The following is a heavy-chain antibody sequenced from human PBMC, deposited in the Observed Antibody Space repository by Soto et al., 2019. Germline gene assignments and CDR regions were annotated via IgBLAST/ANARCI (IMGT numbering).Heavy chain of an antibody. Sequence: GGSLRLSCAASGFTFSNYAMSWVRQAPGKGLEWVSAISGSGGSTYYADSVKGRFTISRDNSKNTLYLQMNSLRAEDTAVYYCAKDPPVYSSVYNWFDHWGRGTLVTVSS. CDR1: GFTFSNYA. CDR2: ISGSGGST. J-gene: IGHJ5*02. CDR3: AKDPPVYSSVYNWFDH. D-gene: IGHD6-19*01. V-gene: IGHV3-23*01.